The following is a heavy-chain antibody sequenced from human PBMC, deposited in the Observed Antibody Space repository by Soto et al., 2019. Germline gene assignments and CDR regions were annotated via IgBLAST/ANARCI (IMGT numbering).Heavy chain of an antibody. D-gene: IGHD3-22*01. J-gene: IGHJ4*02. CDR1: GYSISSGYY. CDR2: IYHSGST. V-gene: IGHV4-38-2*01. Sequence: NPSETLSLTCAVSGYSISSGYYWGWIRQPPGKGLEWIGSIYHSGSTYYNPSLKSRVTISVDTSKNQFSLKLSSVTAADTAVYYCARWTNYDYFDYWGQGTLVTVSS. CDR3: ARWTNYDYFDY.